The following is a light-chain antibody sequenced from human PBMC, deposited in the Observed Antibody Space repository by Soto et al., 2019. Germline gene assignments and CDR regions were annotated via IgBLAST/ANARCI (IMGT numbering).Light chain of an antibody. CDR1: QSVTSNS. CDR2: DAS. Sequence: EIVLTQSPGTLSLSPGERATLSCRASQSVTSNSLAWYQHKLGQAPRLLIYDASSRATGIPDRFSGSGSGTDFPLTISRLEPEDFAFYFCQQFGTSPGTFGPGTKVHIK. CDR3: QQFGTSPGT. V-gene: IGKV3-20*01. J-gene: IGKJ3*01.